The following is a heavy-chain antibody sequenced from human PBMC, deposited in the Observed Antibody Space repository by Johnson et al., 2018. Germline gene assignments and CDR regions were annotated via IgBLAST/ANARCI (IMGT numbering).Heavy chain of an antibody. J-gene: IGHJ6*04. V-gene: IGHV3-30*03. D-gene: IGHD3-3*01. CDR2: ISYDGSNK. CDR3: ARPRYDFWSPRADV. CDR1: GFTFSSYG. Sequence: VQLVESGGGVVQPGRSLRLSCAASGFTFSSYGMHWVRQAPGKGLEWVAVISYDGSNKYYADSLKGRFTISRDNSKNTLYLQMNSLRAEDTAVYYCARPRYDFWSPRADVWGKGSTVTVSS.